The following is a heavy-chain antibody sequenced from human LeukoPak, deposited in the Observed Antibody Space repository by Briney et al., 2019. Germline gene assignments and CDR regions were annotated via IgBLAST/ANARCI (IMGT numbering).Heavy chain of an antibody. J-gene: IGHJ4*02. Sequence: PSETLSLTCTVSGGSIRSYYWSWIRQPPGKGLEWIGYIYSSGSTNYNPSLRSRVTISVDTSKNQLSLKLRSVTAADTAVYYCARALNFDYWGQGTLVTVSS. V-gene: IGHV4-59*01. CDR3: ARALNFDY. CDR2: IYSSGST. CDR1: GGSIRSYY.